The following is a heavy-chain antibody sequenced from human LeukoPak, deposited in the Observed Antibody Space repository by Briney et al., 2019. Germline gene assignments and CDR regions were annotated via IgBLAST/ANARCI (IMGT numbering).Heavy chain of an antibody. V-gene: IGHV1-69*02. CDR3: ASYLIAVAGFFDY. Sequence: SVNVSCQASRGTFSHYTISGLRQAPGQGREWMGRIIPILCISNYAQKFQGRVTITADKSTSTAYMELSGLRSEDSAVYYCASYLIAVAGFFDYWGQGTLVTVSS. J-gene: IGHJ4*02. CDR1: RGTFSHYT. D-gene: IGHD6-19*01. CDR2: IIPILCIS.